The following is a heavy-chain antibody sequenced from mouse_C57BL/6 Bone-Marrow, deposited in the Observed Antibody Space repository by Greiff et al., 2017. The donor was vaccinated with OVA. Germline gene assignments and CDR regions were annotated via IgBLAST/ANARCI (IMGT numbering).Heavy chain of an antibody. J-gene: IGHJ4*01. CDR1: GFTFSDFY. CDR3: ARDDDYARMDY. CDR2: SRNKANDYTT. V-gene: IGHV7-1*01. D-gene: IGHD2-4*01. Sequence: EVKVVESGGGLVQSGRSLRLSCATSGFTFSDFYMEWVRQAPGKGLEWIAASRNKANDYTTEYSASVKGRFIVSRDTSQSILYLQMNALRAEYTAIYYYARDDDYARMDYWGQGTSVTVSS.